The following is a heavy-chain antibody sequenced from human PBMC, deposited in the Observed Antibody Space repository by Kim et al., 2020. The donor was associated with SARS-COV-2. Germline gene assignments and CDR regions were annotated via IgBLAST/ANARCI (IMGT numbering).Heavy chain of an antibody. CDR3: AGWDIVVVVAATGLNQTYYYYGMDV. Sequence: GGSLRLSCAASGFTFSSYSMNWVRQAPGKGLEWVSSISSSSSYIYYADSVKGRFTISRDNAKNSLYLQMNSLRAEDTAVYYCAGWDIVVVVAATGLNQTYYYYGMDVWGQGTTVTVSS. CDR2: ISSSSSYI. D-gene: IGHD2-15*01. J-gene: IGHJ6*02. V-gene: IGHV3-21*01. CDR1: GFTFSSYS.